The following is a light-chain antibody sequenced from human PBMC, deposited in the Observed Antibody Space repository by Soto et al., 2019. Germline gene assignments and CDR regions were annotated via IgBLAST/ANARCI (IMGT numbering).Light chain of an antibody. Sequence: QSVLTQPPSVSASPGQKVTISCSGSSPNIGDNYLSWYQQLPGTAPTHLIYEKNKRPSGIPARLSCSKSDTSATLGITGLQPGDEDAHYCGTWYSSLNIVVFGGGTKLTVL. CDR1: SPNIGDNY. J-gene: IGLJ2*01. V-gene: IGLV1-51*02. CDR2: EKN. CDR3: GTWYSSLNIVV.